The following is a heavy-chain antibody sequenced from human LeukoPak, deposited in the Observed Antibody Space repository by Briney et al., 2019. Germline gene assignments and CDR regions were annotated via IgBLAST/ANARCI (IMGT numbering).Heavy chain of an antibody. J-gene: IGHJ4*02. D-gene: IGHD1-1*01. CDR1: GFTFSSYA. CDR2: ISSSGSTI. Sequence: GGSLRLSCAASGFTFSSYAMSWVRQAPGKGLEWVSCISSSGSTIYYADSVKGRFTISRDNAKNSLYLQMNSLRAEDTAVYYCARSWNDAGVYFDYWGQGTLVTVSS. V-gene: IGHV3-48*04. CDR3: ARSWNDAGVYFDY.